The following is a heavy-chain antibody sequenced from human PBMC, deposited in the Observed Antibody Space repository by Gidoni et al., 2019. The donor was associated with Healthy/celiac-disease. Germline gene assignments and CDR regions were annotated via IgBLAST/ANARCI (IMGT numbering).Heavy chain of an antibody. D-gene: IGHD3-10*01. Sequence: QVQLQQWGAGLLKPSETLSLTCAVYGGSFSGYYWSWIRQPPGKGLEWIGEINHSGSTNYNPSLKSRVTISVDTSKNQFSLKLSSVTAADTAVYYCARSHYYGSGSYYNVRGPKYYFDYWGQGTLVTVSS. CDR2: INHSGST. J-gene: IGHJ4*02. CDR3: ARSHYYGSGSYYNVRGPKYYFDY. CDR1: GGSFSGYY. V-gene: IGHV4-34*01.